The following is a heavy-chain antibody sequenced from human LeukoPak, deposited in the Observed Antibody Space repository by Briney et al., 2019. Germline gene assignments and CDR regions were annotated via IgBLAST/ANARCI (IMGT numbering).Heavy chain of an antibody. CDR2: IYYSGST. CDR1: GGSISSSSFY. V-gene: IGHV4-39*01. J-gene: IGHJ4*02. Sequence: PSETLSLTCTVSGGSISSSSFYWGWIRQPPGKGQEWIGTIYYSGSTYYNPSLKSRVVISVDTSKNQFSLKLSSVTAADTAMYYCARQGALSSSWYPSPFGYWGQGTLVTVSS. CDR3: ARQGALSSSWYPSPFGY. D-gene: IGHD6-13*01.